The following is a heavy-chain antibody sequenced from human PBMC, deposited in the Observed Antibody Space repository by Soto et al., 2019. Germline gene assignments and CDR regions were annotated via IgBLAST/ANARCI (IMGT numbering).Heavy chain of an antibody. CDR3: ATVPTYYYDSSGYYSQGAFDI. J-gene: IGHJ3*02. D-gene: IGHD3-22*01. Sequence: QVQLQESGPGLVKPSQTLSLTCTVSGGSISSGGYYWSWIRQHPGKGLEWIGYIYYSGSTYYNPSLKSRVTISVDTSKNQFSLKLSSVTAADTAVYYCATVPTYYYDSSGYYSQGAFDILGQGTMVTVSS. V-gene: IGHV4-31*03. CDR2: IYYSGST. CDR1: GGSISSGGYY.